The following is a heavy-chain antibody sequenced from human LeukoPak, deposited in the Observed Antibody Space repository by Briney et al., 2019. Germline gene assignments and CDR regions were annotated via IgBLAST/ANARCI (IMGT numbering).Heavy chain of an antibody. D-gene: IGHD6-19*01. CDR1: GGSISSGGYY. V-gene: IGHV4-30-2*01. J-gene: IGHJ4*02. CDR2: IYHSGST. Sequence: SETLSLTCTVSGGSISSGGYYWSWIRQPPGKGLEWIGYIYHSGSTYYNPSLKSRVTISVDRSKNQFSLKLSSVTAADTAVYYCARTGYSSGSFDYWGQGTLVTVSS. CDR3: ARTGYSSGSFDY.